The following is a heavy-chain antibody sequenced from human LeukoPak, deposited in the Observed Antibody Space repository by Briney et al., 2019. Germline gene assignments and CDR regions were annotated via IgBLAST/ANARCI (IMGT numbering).Heavy chain of an antibody. CDR3: ARVRTVTQDY. CDR1: GYTFTSYY. D-gene: IGHD4-17*01. J-gene: IGHJ4*02. Sequence: GASVKVSCKASGYTFTSYYMYWVRQAPGQGLEWMGWISAYNGNTNYAQKLQGRVTMTTDTSTSTAYMELRSLRSDDTAVYYCARVRTVTQDYWGQGTLVTVSS. V-gene: IGHV1-18*04. CDR2: ISAYNGNT.